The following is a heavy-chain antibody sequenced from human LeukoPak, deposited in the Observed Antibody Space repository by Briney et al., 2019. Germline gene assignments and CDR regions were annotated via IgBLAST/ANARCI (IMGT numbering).Heavy chain of an antibody. J-gene: IGHJ4*02. Sequence: GGSLRLSCAASGFTFSSYSMNWVRQAPGKGLEWVSYISSSSSTIYYADSVKGRFTISRDNAKNSLYLQMNSLRAEGTAVYYCAKGGYCSSTSCSLYPFDYWGQGTLVTVSS. D-gene: IGHD2-2*01. V-gene: IGHV3-48*01. CDR2: ISSSSSTI. CDR3: AKGGYCSSTSCSLYPFDY. CDR1: GFTFSSYS.